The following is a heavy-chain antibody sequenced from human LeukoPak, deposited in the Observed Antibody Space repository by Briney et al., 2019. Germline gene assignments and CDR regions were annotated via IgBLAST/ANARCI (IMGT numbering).Heavy chain of an antibody. CDR2: IRSKTDGGTT. CDR3: TTDRVVVVAVNRLDY. D-gene: IGHD2-15*01. J-gene: IGHJ4*02. Sequence: GGSLRLSCAASGFTFSNAWMSWVRQAPGKGLEWVGRIRSKTDGGTTDYAAPVKGRFTISRDDSKSMLYLEMNSLRTEDTAVYYCTTDRVVVVAVNRLDYWGQGTLVTVSS. V-gene: IGHV3-15*01. CDR1: GFTFSNAW.